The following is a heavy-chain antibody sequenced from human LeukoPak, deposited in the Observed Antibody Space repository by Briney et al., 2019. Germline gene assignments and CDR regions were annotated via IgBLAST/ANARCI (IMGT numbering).Heavy chain of an antibody. CDR2: IWYDGSNK. CDR3: ARPDDSSGYYYLFDY. J-gene: IGHJ4*02. CDR1: GFTFSSYG. D-gene: IGHD3-22*01. V-gene: IGHV3-33*01. Sequence: GGSLRLSCAASGFTFSSYGMHWVRQAPGKGLEWVAVIWYDGSNKYYADSVKGRFTISRDNSKNTLYLQMNSLRAEDTAVYYCARPDDSSGYYYLFDYWGQGTLVTVSS.